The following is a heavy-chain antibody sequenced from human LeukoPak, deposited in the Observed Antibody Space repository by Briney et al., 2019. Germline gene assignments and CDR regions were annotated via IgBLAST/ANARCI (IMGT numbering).Heavy chain of an antibody. CDR3: ASPGIAAAGGTFDP. CDR1: GGSFSGYY. Sequence: SETLSLTCAVYGGSFSGYYWSWIRQPPGKGLEWIGEINHSGSTNYNPSLKSRVTISVDTSKNQFSLKLSSVTAADTAVYYCASPGIAAAGGTFDPRGQGTLVTVSS. J-gene: IGHJ5*02. CDR2: INHSGST. V-gene: IGHV4-34*01. D-gene: IGHD6-13*01.